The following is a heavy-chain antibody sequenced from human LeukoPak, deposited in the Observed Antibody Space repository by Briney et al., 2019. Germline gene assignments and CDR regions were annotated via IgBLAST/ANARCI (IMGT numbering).Heavy chain of an antibody. J-gene: IGHJ4*02. V-gene: IGHV3-66*02. CDR3: ARGPDYYFVY. CDR2: IYSGGRT. Sequence: PGGSLRHSRAASRFTHISNYMSGVRPAPGKGLEGVSVIYSGGRTYHADSVQGRFTISRDNAKNSLYLQMTSLRAEDRAVYYCARGPDYYFVYWGQGTLVTVSS. CDR1: RFTHISNY.